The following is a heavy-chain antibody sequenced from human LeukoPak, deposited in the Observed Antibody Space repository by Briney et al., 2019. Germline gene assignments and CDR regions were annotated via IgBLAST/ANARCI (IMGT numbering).Heavy chain of an antibody. V-gene: IGHV4-38-2*01. CDR2: IYHSGST. Sequence: PSETLSLTCAVSGYSISSGYYWGWIRQPPGKGLEWIGSIYHSGSTYYNPSLKSRATISVDTSKNQFSLKLSSVTAADTAVYYCAATPRYCSSTSCWGYWGQGTLVTVSS. CDR1: GYSISSGYY. CDR3: AATPRYCSSTSCWGY. D-gene: IGHD2-2*01. J-gene: IGHJ4*02.